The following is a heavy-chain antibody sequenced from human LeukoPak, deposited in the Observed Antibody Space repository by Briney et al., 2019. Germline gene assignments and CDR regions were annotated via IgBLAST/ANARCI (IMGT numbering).Heavy chain of an antibody. V-gene: IGHV1-69*06. CDR3: SGSALGGYYCYRDF. Sequence: SVKVFCNASGYTFTSYGISWVRQAPGPGVEWMGGVIPMFGTRDYAQKFQGRVTITADKTTTTAYMVLRSMKSGGTGGDYWSGSALGGYYCYRDFWGKGTTVTVSS. J-gene: IGHJ6*03. CDR1: GYTFTSYG. D-gene: IGHD1-1*01. CDR2: VIPMFGTR.